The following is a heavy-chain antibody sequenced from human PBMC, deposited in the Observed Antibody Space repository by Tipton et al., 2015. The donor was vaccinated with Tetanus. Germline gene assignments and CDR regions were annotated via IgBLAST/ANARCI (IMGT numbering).Heavy chain of an antibody. CDR1: IGSINSGSYH. CDR3: ARGGDPYRGQYWYFDL. D-gene: IGHD3-10*01. V-gene: IGHV4-39*01. CDR2: NLSGGRA. J-gene: IGHJ2*01. Sequence: TLSLTCAVSIGSINSGSYHWDWIRQPPGKGLEWLGGNLSGGRASSNPSLKSRLTMPQDTHKTVFSLKRSSVTATDTAVYYCARGGDPYRGQYWYFDLWGRGPLVTVSS.